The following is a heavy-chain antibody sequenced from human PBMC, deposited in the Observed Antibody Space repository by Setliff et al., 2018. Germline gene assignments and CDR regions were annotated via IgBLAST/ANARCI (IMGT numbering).Heavy chain of an antibody. CDR3: ARDNWVDSVMVTEKGEF. J-gene: IGHJ4*02. CDR1: GFNFRNSA. Sequence: PGGSLRLSCAASGFNFRNSAMNWVRQAPGKGLEWISYININVDSIYYADSVKGRVTISRDDARSTRYLQMNRLRAEDTAVYYWARDNWVDSVMVTEKGEFWGQGTLVTVSS. CDR2: ININVDSI. D-gene: IGHD5-18*01. V-gene: IGHV3-48*01.